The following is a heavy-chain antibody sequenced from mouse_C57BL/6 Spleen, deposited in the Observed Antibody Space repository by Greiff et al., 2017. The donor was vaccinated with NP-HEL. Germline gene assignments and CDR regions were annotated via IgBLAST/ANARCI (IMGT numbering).Heavy chain of an antibody. CDR2: FHPYNDDT. Sequence: VQVVESGAELVKPGASVKMSCKASGYTFTTYPIEWMKQNHGKSLEWIGNFHPYNDDTKYNEKFKGKATLTVEKSSSTVYLELSRLTSDDSAVYYCARGNSNYRLFAYWGQGTLVTVSA. D-gene: IGHD2-5*01. V-gene: IGHV1-47*01. CDR1: GYTFTTYP. CDR3: ARGNSNYRLFAY. J-gene: IGHJ3*01.